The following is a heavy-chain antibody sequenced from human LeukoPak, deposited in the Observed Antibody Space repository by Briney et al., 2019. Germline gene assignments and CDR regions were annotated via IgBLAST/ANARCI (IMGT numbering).Heavy chain of an antibody. D-gene: IGHD1-1*01. Sequence: SETLSLSCTVSGYSISSGYFWGWIRQPPGKGQEWIGSIYHSGSTYYNPSLKSRVTISVDTSKNQFSLKLSSVTAADTAVYYCAIAGRSSDLDDALDIWGQGTMVTVSS. V-gene: IGHV4-38-2*02. CDR1: GYSISSGYF. CDR3: AIAGRSSDLDDALDI. J-gene: IGHJ3*02. CDR2: IYHSGST.